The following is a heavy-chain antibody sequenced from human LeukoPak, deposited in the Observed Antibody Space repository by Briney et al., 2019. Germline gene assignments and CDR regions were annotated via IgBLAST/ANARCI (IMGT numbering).Heavy chain of an antibody. Sequence: GGSLRLSCAASGFTFSNYAMHWVRQAPGKGLEWVAVISYDGSNKYYADSVKGRFTISRDNSKNTLFLQMDGLRAEDTAVYYCARDSPRVSSGNFLYYFDYWGQGTLVTVSS. CDR2: ISYDGSNK. D-gene: IGHD1-26*01. V-gene: IGHV3-30-3*01. CDR1: GFTFSNYA. CDR3: ARDSPRVSSGNFLYYFDY. J-gene: IGHJ4*02.